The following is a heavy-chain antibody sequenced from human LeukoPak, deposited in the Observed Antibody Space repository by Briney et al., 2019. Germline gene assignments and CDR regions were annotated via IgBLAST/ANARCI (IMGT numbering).Heavy chain of an antibody. CDR3: ARALLMVREGGKDY. Sequence: GGSLRLSCAASGFTFSSYWMHWVRQAPGKGLVWVSRINSDGSSTSYADSVKGRFTISRDIAKNTLYLQMNSLRAEDTAVYYCARALLMVREGGKDYWGQGTLVTVSS. CDR2: INSDGSST. CDR1: GFTFSSYW. J-gene: IGHJ4*02. D-gene: IGHD3-10*01. V-gene: IGHV3-74*01.